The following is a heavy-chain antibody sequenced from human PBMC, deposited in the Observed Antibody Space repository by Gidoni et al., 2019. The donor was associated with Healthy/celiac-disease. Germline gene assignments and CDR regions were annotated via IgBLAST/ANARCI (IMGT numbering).Heavy chain of an antibody. CDR2: IYTSGST. Sequence: QVQLQESGPGLVKPSQTLSLTCTVSGGSISSGSYYWSWIRQPAGKGLEWIGRIYTSGSTNYNPSLKSRVTISVDTSKNQFSLKLSSVTAADTAVYYCAREWGSPTWFDPWGQGTLVTVSS. V-gene: IGHV4-61*02. CDR1: GGSISSGSYY. CDR3: AREWGSPTWFDP. D-gene: IGHD3-16*01. J-gene: IGHJ5*02.